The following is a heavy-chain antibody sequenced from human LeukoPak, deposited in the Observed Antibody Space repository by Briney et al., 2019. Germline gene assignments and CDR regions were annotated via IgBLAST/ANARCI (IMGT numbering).Heavy chain of an antibody. V-gene: IGHV3-23*01. CDR1: GFTFSSYA. D-gene: IGHD6-13*01. CDR3: SKDPPISAAGPRYSDR. Sequence: PGGSLRLSCAASGFTFSSYAMSWVGQAPGKGLEWVSTINSGGNTYYADSMKGRFTISRDNYKNKLFLQMNSLRVEDTGVYYCSKDPPISAAGPRYSDRWGQGTLVSVSS. J-gene: IGHJ4*02. CDR2: INSGGNT.